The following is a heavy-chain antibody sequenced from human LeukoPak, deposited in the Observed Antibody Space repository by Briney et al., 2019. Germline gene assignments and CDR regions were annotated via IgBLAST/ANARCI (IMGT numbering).Heavy chain of an antibody. CDR3: ARDRDSRGSYRADNWFDP. Sequence: SETLSLTCTVSGGSISSYYWSWIRQPPGKGLEWIGYIYYSGSTNYNPSLKSRVTISVDTSKNQFSLKLSSVTAADTAVYYCARDRDSRGSYRADNWFDPWGQATLVTVSS. J-gene: IGHJ5*02. V-gene: IGHV4-59*01. CDR1: GGSISSYY. CDR2: IYYSGST. D-gene: IGHD3-16*02.